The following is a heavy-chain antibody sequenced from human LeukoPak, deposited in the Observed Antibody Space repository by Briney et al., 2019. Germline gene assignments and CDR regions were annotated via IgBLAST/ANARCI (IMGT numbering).Heavy chain of an antibody. D-gene: IGHD3-10*01. CDR2: ISPNSGGT. CDR1: GFTFSPYY. CDR3: AREPSGSGGYDY. Sequence: ASVKVSCTASGFTFSPYYMHWVRQAPGQGLEWMAWISPNSGGTNYVQKFQGRVTVTRDTSISTDYMEISGLTSDDTALYYCAREPSGSGGYDYWGQGTLVTVSS. J-gene: IGHJ4*02. V-gene: IGHV1-2*02.